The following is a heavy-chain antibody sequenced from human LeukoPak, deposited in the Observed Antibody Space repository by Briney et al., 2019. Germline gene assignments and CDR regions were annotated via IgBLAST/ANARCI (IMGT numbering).Heavy chain of an antibody. Sequence: PGGSLRLSCAASGFTFSSYAMSWVRQAPGKGLEWVSAISGSGGSTYYADSVKGRFTISRDNSKTTLYLQMNSLRAEDTAVYYCANQMITMVRGVNFDYWGQGTLVTVSS. D-gene: IGHD3-10*01. CDR3: ANQMITMVRGVNFDY. CDR2: ISGSGGST. V-gene: IGHV3-23*01. CDR1: GFTFSSYA. J-gene: IGHJ4*02.